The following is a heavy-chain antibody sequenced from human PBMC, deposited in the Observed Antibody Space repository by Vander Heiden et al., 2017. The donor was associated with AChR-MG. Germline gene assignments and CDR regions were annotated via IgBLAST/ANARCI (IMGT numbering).Heavy chain of an antibody. CDR2: ISYGGRAK. CDR3: ARENNWRDCEY. V-gene: IGHV3-30-3*01. CDR1: GFTFSAYP. Sequence: QVQLVESGGGVVQPGKSLRLSCAASGFTFSAYPMHWVRQAPGKGLEWVAVISYGGRAKFYADSVKGRFTISRDNSKNLLFLQMNSLRVDDTAVYYCARENNWRDCEYWGQGTLGTVSS. J-gene: IGHJ4*02. D-gene: IGHD3-3*01.